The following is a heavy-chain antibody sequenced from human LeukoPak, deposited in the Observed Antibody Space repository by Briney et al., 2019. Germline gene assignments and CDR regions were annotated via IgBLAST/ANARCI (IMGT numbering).Heavy chain of an antibody. J-gene: IGHJ6*04. CDR3: ARAGGTDGSYRYLVDV. D-gene: IGHD3-16*02. CDR1: GFTFGDYY. V-gene: IGHV3-11*04. CDR2: ISSSGRTI. Sequence: TGGSLRLSCAASGFTFGDYYMSWIRQAPGKGLEWVSYISSSGRTIYYADSVKGRFTISRDNAKNSLYLQMNSLRAEDMAVYYCARAGGTDGSYRYLVDVWGKGTTVTVSS.